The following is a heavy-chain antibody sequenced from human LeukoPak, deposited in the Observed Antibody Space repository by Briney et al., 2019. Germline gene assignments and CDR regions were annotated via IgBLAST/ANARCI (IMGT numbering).Heavy chain of an antibody. D-gene: IGHD6-19*01. CDR2: ISSSSSYI. V-gene: IGHV3-21*04. Sequence: GGSLRLSCAASGFTFSSYSMNWVRQAPGKGLEWVSSISSSSSYIYYADSVKGRFTISRDNAKNTLYLEMNSLRADDTAVYYCAKAVAVALDCWGQGTLVTVSS. J-gene: IGHJ4*02. CDR1: GFTFSSYS. CDR3: AKAVAVALDC.